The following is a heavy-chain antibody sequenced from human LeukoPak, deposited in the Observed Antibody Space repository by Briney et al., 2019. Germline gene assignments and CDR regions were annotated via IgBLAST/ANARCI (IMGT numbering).Heavy chain of an antibody. CDR2: IWYDGSNK. CDR1: GFTLSSYG. D-gene: IGHD3-9*01. CDR3: ARDALRYFQGMDV. Sequence: GRSLRLSCAASGFTLSSYGMHWVRQAPGKGLEWVAVIWYDGSNKYYADSVKGRFTISRDNSKNTLYLQMNSLSAEDTAVSYCARDALRYFQGMDVWGQGTTVTVSS. J-gene: IGHJ6*02. V-gene: IGHV3-33*01.